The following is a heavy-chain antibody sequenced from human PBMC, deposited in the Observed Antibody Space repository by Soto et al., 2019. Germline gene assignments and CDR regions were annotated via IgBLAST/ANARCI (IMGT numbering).Heavy chain of an antibody. CDR1: GFTFSSYA. Sequence: GGSLRLSCAASGFTFSSYAMSWVRQAPGKGLEWVSAISGSGGSTYYADSVKGRFTISRDNSKNTLYLQMNSLRAEDTAVYYCANTRITIFGVVIGEIDYRGQGTLVTVSS. D-gene: IGHD3-3*01. J-gene: IGHJ4*02. CDR3: ANTRITIFGVVIGEIDY. V-gene: IGHV3-23*01. CDR2: ISGSGGST.